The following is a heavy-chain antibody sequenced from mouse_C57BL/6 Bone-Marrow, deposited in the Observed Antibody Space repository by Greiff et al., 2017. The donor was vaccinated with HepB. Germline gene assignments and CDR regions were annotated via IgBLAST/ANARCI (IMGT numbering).Heavy chain of an antibody. J-gene: IGHJ2*01. CDR1: GYTFTSYW. D-gene: IGHD2-3*01. Sequence: VQLQQPGAELVKPGASVKMSCKASGYTFTSYWITWVKQRPGQGLEWIGDIYPGSGSTNYNEKFKSKATLTVDTSSSTAYMQLSSLTSEDSAVYYCARGGYDGYYPYYFDYWGQGTTLTVSS. CDR3: ARGGYDGYYPYYFDY. V-gene: IGHV1-55*01. CDR2: IYPGSGST.